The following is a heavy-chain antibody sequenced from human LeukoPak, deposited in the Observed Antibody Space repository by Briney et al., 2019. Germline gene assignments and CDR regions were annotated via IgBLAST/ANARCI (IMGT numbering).Heavy chain of an antibody. Sequence: SETLSLTCTASGGSISSSSYYWGWIRQPPGKGLEWIGSIYYSGSTYYNPSLKSRVTISVDTSKNQFSLKLSSVTAADTAVYYCARNTVLRYFDWLSTDGMDVWGQGTTVTVSS. D-gene: IGHD3-9*01. CDR1: GGSISSSSYY. J-gene: IGHJ6*02. V-gene: IGHV4-39*01. CDR2: IYYSGST. CDR3: ARNTVLRYFDWLSTDGMDV.